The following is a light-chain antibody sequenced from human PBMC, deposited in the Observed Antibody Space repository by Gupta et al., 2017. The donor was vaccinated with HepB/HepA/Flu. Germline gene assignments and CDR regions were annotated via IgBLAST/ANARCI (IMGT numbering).Light chain of an antibody. Sequence: VVLTQSPASLSVSPGERATLSCRASQSVGRNLAWYQQKPGQSPRLLIYGTSTRASGVPDRFSGSGSGTEFSLTINSLQSEDFAVYYCHQHNNRHPRTFGKGTKVEVK. J-gene: IGKJ1*01. CDR3: HQHNNRHPRT. CDR1: QSVGRN. CDR2: GTS. V-gene: IGKV3-15*01.